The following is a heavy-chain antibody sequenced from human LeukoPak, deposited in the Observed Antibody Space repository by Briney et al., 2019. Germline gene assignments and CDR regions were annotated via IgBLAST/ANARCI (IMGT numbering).Heavy chain of an antibody. CDR3: AKGELHFNTCSFDY. D-gene: IGHD1-26*01. Sequence: PGTSLRLSCAASGFTFSSGMHWVRQAPGKGLEWVAVISYDGNHKYYGDSAKGRFTISRDNSRNTLYLQMDSLKTEDTAVYYCAKGELHFNTCSFDYWGQGTLVTVSS. CDR2: ISYDGNHK. J-gene: IGHJ4*02. V-gene: IGHV3-30*18. CDR1: GFTFSSG.